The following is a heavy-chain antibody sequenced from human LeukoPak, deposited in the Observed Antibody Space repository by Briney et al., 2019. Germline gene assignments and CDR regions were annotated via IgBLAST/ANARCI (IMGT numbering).Heavy chain of an antibody. CDR1: GFTFSSYG. CDR3: ATEVVRYYYYGMDV. D-gene: IGHD2-21*01. V-gene: IGHV3-33*01. CDR2: IWYDGSNK. J-gene: IGHJ6*02. Sequence: WGSLRLSCAASGFTFSSYGMHWVRQAPGKGLEWVAVIWYDGSNKYYADPVKGRFTISRDNSKNTLYLQMNSLRAEDTAVYYCATEVVRYYYYGMDVWGQGPTVTVSS.